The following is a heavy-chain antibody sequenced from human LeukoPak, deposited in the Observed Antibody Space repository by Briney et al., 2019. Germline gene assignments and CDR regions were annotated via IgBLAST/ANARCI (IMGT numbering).Heavy chain of an antibody. CDR2: IRYDGSNK. CDR1: GFTFSSYG. D-gene: IGHD3-10*01. V-gene: IGHV3-30*02. CDR3: ASHTYGSGSYDFDY. J-gene: IGHJ4*02. Sequence: GGSLRLSCAASGFTFSSYGMHWVRQAPGKGLEWVAFIRYDGSNKYYADSVKGRFTISRDNSKNTLYLQMNSLRSEDTAVYYSASHTYGSGSYDFDYWGQGTLVTVSS.